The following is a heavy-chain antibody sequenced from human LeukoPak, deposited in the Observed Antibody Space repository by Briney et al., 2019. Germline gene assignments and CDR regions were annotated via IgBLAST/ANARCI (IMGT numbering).Heavy chain of an antibody. Sequence: PGGSLRLSCAASGFTFSGYEMNWVRQAPGKGLEWVSYITSSGSTIYYADSVKGRFTISRDNAKNSLYLQMNSLRAEDTAAYYCAKSILGYYSVGAFDIWGQGTMVTVSS. CDR2: ITSSGSTI. D-gene: IGHD3-22*01. V-gene: IGHV3-48*03. J-gene: IGHJ3*02. CDR3: AKSILGYYSVGAFDI. CDR1: GFTFSGYE.